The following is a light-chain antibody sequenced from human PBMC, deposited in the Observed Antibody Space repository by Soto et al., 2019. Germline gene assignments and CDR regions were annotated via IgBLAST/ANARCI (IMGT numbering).Light chain of an antibody. CDR1: SSDIGGYNY. V-gene: IGLV2-14*01. Sequence: QSASVSGSPGQSITISCTGTSSDIGGYNYVSWYQQHPGEAPKLVIYEVSNRPPGVSNRFSGSKSGNTASLTISGLQADDEADYYCCSKTSSITYVFGSGTKLTVL. CDR3: CSKTSSITYV. CDR2: EVS. J-gene: IGLJ1*01.